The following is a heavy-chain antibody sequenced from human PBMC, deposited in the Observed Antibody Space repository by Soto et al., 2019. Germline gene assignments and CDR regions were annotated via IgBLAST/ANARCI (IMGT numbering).Heavy chain of an antibody. CDR2: MNPNSGNT. J-gene: IGHJ6*02. V-gene: IGHV1-8*01. CDR1: GDTFTSYD. D-gene: IGHD3-9*01. Sequence: ASVKVSCKASGDTFTSYDINWVRQATGQGLEWMGWMNPNSGNTGYAQKFQGRVTMTRNTSISTAYMELSSLRSEDTAVYYCARGGYDLLTGHYNRYYYYGMDVSG. CDR3: ARGGYDLLTGHYNRYYYYGMDV.